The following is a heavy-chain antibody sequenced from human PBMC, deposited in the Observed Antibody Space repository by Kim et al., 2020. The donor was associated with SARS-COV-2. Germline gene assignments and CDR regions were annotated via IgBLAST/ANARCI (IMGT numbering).Heavy chain of an antibody. CDR1: GFTFDDYG. CDR2: INWNGGST. Sequence: GGSLRLSCAASGFTFDDYGMSWVRQAPGKGLEWVSGINWNGGSTGYADSVKGRFTISRDNAKNSLYLQMNSLRAEDTALYHCARRRGGRGYYYGAFDIWGEGTMVTVSS. V-gene: IGHV3-20*01. CDR3: ARRRGGRGYYYGAFDI. J-gene: IGHJ3*02. D-gene: IGHD3-22*01.